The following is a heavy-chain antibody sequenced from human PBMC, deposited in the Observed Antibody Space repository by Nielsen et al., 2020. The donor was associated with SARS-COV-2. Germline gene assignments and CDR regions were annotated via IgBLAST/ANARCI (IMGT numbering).Heavy chain of an antibody. V-gene: IGHV4-4*02. CDR2: IYHSGST. Sequence: SETLSLTCAVSGGSISSSNWWSWVRQPPGKGLEWIGEIYHSGSTNYNPSLKSRVTISVDKSKNQFSLKLSSVTAADTAVYYCARIYPYRYCSSTSCYLDAFDIWGQGTMVTVSS. CDR1: GGSISSSNW. D-gene: IGHD2-2*01. CDR3: ARIYPYRYCSSTSCYLDAFDI. J-gene: IGHJ3*02.